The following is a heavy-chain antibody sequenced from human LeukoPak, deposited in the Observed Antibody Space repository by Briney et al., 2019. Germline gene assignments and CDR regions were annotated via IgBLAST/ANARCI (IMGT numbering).Heavy chain of an antibody. D-gene: IGHD2-21*02. V-gene: IGHV4-59*08. Sequence: PSETLSLTCTVSGGSISSYYLSWIRQPPGKGLEWIGYIYYSGSTNYNPSLKSRVTISVDTSKNQFSLKLSSVTAADTAVYYCARHDPYCGGDCYFQYYFDYWGQGTLVTVSS. J-gene: IGHJ4*02. CDR3: ARHDPYCGGDCYFQYYFDY. CDR1: GGSISSYY. CDR2: IYYSGST.